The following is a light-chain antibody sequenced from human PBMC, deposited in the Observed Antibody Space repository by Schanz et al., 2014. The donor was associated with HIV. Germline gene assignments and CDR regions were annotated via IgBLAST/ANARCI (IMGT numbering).Light chain of an antibody. CDR1: QSIGNS. V-gene: IGKV1-5*03. Sequence: IQMTQSPSTLSASVGDRVTITCRASQSIGNSLAWYQQKPGRAPKLLIYQASILENGVPSTFSGGGYGTEFTLTISSLQPDDFATYFCLQFHTYPYTFGQGTKLEIK. CDR3: LQFHTYPYT. CDR2: QAS. J-gene: IGKJ2*01.